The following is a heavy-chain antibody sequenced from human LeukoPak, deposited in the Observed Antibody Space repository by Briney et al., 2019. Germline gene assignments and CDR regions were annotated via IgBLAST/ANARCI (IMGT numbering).Heavy chain of an antibody. CDR1: GYSFTSYW. V-gene: IGHV5-51*01. J-gene: IGHJ4*02. Sequence: RGEVLKISCKGSGYSFTSYWIGLVRQMPGKGMEGIGIIYPGDSDTRYSPSIQGQVTISTAKYIRTAYLQWSSPKASDTAMYDCASGKWLSGFDYWGQGTLVTVPS. D-gene: IGHD3-22*01. CDR2: IYPGDSDT. CDR3: ASGKWLSGFDY.